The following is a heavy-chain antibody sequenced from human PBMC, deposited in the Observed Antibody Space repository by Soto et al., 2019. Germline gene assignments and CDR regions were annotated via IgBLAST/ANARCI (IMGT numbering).Heavy chain of an antibody. D-gene: IGHD6-19*01. CDR1: RVAFSKFI. J-gene: IGHJ6*02. CDR2: IIPIFGTA. CDR3: AKVRYSSPMGYYYGMDV. Sequence: QAQLEQSGGEVKKPGSSVKVSCKASRVAFSKFIVTWVRQAPGLGLEWVGGIIPIFGTANYAQKFQGRATITADESTSTSYMEVNNLRSEETAVYYCAKVRYSSPMGYYYGMDVWGQGTTVTVSS. V-gene: IGHV1-69*01.